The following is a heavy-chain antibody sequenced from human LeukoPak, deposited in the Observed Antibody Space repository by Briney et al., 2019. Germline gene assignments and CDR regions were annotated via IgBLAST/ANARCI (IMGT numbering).Heavy chain of an antibody. D-gene: IGHD3-22*01. J-gene: IGHJ6*02. Sequence: GGSLRLSCAASGFTFSSYAIRWVRQAPGTGLEWVSSIPGSGGATYYADSVRGRFSISRDSSKNTVYLQMNSLRDEDTAVYYCARARPWDSSRSYYFGMDVWGHGTTVTVSS. CDR3: ARARPWDSSRSYYFGMDV. CDR2: IPGSGGAT. CDR1: GFTFSSYA. V-gene: IGHV3-23*01.